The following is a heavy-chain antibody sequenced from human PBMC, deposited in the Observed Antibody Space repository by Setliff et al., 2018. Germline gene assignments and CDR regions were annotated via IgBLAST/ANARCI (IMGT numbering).Heavy chain of an antibody. J-gene: IGHJ5*02. Sequence: LSLTCTVSGGFIRDYYWNWIRQSPGKGLEWIGYIYYRGTTNYNSSLKSRVTISIDMSKNQFSLKLSSATAADTAVYFCAAVGIDAGGGWFDPWGHGIPVTV. CDR1: GGFIRDYY. D-gene: IGHD1-26*01. CDR2: IYYRGTT. CDR3: AAVGIDAGGGWFDP. V-gene: IGHV4-59*01.